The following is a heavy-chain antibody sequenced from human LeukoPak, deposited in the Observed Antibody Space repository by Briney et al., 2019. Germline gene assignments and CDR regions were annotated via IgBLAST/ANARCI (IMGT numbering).Heavy chain of an antibody. CDR2: INHSRST. V-gene: IGHV4-34*01. Sequence: SETLSPTCAVYGGSFSGYSWNWIRQPPGKGLEWVGEINHSRSTKYNPSLNNRVSISIDTSKKQFSLRLSSVTAADTAMYYCARSGELFGFITTDAFDIWGQGTMVTVSS. CDR1: GGSFSGYS. J-gene: IGHJ3*02. D-gene: IGHD3-10*01. CDR3: ARSGELFGFITTDAFDI.